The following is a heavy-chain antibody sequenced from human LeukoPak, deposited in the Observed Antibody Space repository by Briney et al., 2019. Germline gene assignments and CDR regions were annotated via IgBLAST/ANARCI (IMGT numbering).Heavy chain of an antibody. V-gene: IGHV4-59*12. D-gene: IGHD3-9*01. CDR2: IHYSGST. Sequence: SETLSLTCTVSGGSISSYYWSWIRQSPGKGLEWIGYIHYSGSTNYNPSLKSRVTISVDTSKNQFSLKLSSVTAADTAVYYCARLPRNPHFDWFDSFDIWGQGTMVTVSS. J-gene: IGHJ3*02. CDR1: GGSISSYY. CDR3: ARLPRNPHFDWFDSFDI.